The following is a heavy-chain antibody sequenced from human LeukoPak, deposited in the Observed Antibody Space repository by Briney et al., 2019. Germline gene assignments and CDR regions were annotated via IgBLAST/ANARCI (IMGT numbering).Heavy chain of an antibody. CDR2: IIPIFGTA. Sequence: GASVKVSCKASGGTFSSYAISWVRQAPGQGLEWMGGIIPIFGTANYAQKFQGRVTITADKSTSTAYMELRSLRPDDTAVYYCARDAREVLLWFGEFSPWGQGTLVTVSS. J-gene: IGHJ5*02. CDR1: GGTFSSYA. D-gene: IGHD3-10*01. V-gene: IGHV1-69*06. CDR3: ARDAREVLLWFGEFSP.